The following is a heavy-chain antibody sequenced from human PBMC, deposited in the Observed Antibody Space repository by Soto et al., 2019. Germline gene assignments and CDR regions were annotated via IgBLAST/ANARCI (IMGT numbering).Heavy chain of an antibody. Sequence: GGSLRLSCAASGFTFSSYAMSWVRQAPGKGLEWVSAISGSGGSTYYADSVKGRSTISRDNSKNTLYLQMNSLRAEDTAVYYCAKDSSYYDSSGYYYWGQGTLVTAPQ. CDR2: ISGSGGST. CDR3: AKDSSYYDSSGYYY. D-gene: IGHD3-22*01. V-gene: IGHV3-23*01. J-gene: IGHJ4*02. CDR1: GFTFSSYA.